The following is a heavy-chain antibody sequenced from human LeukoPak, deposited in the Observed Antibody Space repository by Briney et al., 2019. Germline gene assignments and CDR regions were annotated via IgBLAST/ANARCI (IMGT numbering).Heavy chain of an antibody. CDR1: GGSISSYY. CDR2: IYTSGST. D-gene: IGHD3-22*01. V-gene: IGHV4-4*07. CDR3: ARDSYYYDSSAFWFDP. J-gene: IGHJ5*02. Sequence: QPSETLSLTCTVSGGSISSYYWSWIRQPAGKGLEWIGRIYTSGSTNYNPSLKSRVTISVDTSKNQFSLKLSSVTAADTAVYYCARDSYYYDSSAFWFDPWGQGTLVTVSS.